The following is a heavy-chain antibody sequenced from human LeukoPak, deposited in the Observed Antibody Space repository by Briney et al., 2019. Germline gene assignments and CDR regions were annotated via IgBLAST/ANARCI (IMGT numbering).Heavy chain of an antibody. D-gene: IGHD6-19*01. Sequence: SETLSLTCTVSGGSMSGYYWSWIRQPPGKGLEWIGYVYYIGSTNYNPSLKSRVTISVDTSKNQFSLKLTSVTAADTAVYYCARERSGSGWHVYGYWGQGTLVTVSS. J-gene: IGHJ4*02. CDR1: GGSMSGYY. CDR3: ARERSGSGWHVYGY. V-gene: IGHV4-59*01. CDR2: VYYIGST.